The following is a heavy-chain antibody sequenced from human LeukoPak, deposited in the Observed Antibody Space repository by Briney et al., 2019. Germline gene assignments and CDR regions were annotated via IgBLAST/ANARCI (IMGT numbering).Heavy chain of an antibody. D-gene: IGHD1-7*01. Sequence: SETLSLTCTVSGYSISSGYYWGWIRQPPGKGLEWIGSIYHSGSTYYNPSLKSRVTISVDTFKNQFSLKLSSVTAADTAVYYCAGYNWNYEFSYWGQGTLVTVSS. V-gene: IGHV4-38-2*02. CDR1: GYSISSGYY. CDR2: IYHSGST. CDR3: AGYNWNYEFSY. J-gene: IGHJ4*02.